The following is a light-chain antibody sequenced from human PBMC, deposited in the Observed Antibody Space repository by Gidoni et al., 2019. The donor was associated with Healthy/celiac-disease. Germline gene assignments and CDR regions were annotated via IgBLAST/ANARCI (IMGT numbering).Light chain of an antibody. CDR3: QQSYSTPLT. J-gene: IGKJ4*01. Sequence: IQMTQSPSSLSASVGDRVTITRRASQSISSYLNWYQQKPGKAPKLLIYAASSLQSGVPPRFSGSGSGTDFTLTISSLQPEDFATYYCQQSYSTPLTFGGGTKVEIK. V-gene: IGKV1-39*01. CDR2: AAS. CDR1: QSISSY.